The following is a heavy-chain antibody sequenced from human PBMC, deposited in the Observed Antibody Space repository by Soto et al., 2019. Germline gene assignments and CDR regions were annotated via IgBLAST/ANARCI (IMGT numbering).Heavy chain of an antibody. CDR1: GFTFSSYA. V-gene: IGHV3-30-3*01. D-gene: IGHD6-13*01. Sequence: QVQLVESGGGVVQPGRSLRLSCAASGFTFSSYAMHWVRQAPGKGLEWVAVISYDGSDKYYADSVKGRFTISRDNSKNTRYLQMNSMRAEDTAVEYCARDRIVSSSWPYYFDDWCQGTLVTVSS. J-gene: IGHJ4*02. CDR2: ISYDGSDK. CDR3: ARDRIVSSSWPYYFDD.